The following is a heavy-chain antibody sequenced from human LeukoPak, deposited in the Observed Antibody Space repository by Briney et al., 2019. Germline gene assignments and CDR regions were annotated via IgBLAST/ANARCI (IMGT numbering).Heavy chain of an antibody. Sequence: PGGSLRLSCAASGFTFSDAWMTWLRQAPGKELEWVGLIKSKTNGGTTHYAAPVKGRFTLSRDDSKRTLFLQMNSLKTEDTAVYYCAREVSGAHPYWGQGTLVTVSS. D-gene: IGHD1-26*01. CDR2: IKSKTNGGTT. CDR3: AREVSGAHPY. V-gene: IGHV3-15*01. J-gene: IGHJ4*02. CDR1: GFTFSDAW.